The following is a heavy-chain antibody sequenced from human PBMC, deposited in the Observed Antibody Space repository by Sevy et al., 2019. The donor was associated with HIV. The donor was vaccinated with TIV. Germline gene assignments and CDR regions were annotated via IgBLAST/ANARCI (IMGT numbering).Heavy chain of an antibody. CDR2: IRYDGSNK. J-gene: IGHJ6*02. V-gene: IGHV3-30*02. Sequence: GGSLRLSCAASGFTFSSYGMHWVRQAPGKGLEWVAFIRYDGSNKYYADSVKGRFTISRDNSKNTLYLQMNSLRAEDTAVYYCAKYGLSIAARQEYYYYYGMDVWGQGTTVTVSS. CDR1: GFTFSSYG. D-gene: IGHD6-6*01. CDR3: AKYGLSIAARQEYYYYYGMDV.